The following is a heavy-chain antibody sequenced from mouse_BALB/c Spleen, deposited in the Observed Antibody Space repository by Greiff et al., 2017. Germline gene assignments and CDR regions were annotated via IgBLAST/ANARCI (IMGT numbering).Heavy chain of an antibody. V-gene: IGHV5-9-4*01. D-gene: IGHD2-12*01. J-gene: IGHJ4*01. CDR3: ASYDEGSYAMDY. Sequence: EVKLQESGGGLVKPGGSLKLSCAASGFTFSSYAMSWVRQSPEKRLEWVAEISSGGSYTYYPDTVTGRFTISRDNAKNTLYLEMSSLRSEDTAMYYCASYDEGSYAMDYWGQGTSVTVSS. CDR1: GFTFSSYA. CDR2: ISSGGSYT.